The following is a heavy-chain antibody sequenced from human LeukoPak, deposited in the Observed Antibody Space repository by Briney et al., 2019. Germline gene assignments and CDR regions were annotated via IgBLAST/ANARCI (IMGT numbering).Heavy chain of an antibody. Sequence: GGSLRLSCAASGFTVSSDSMSWVRQAPGKGLEWVSFIYSGGSTHYSDSVKGRFIISRDNSKNTLYLQMNSLRAEDTAVYYCARRAGAYSHPYDYWGQGTLVTVSS. CDR2: IYSGGST. J-gene: IGHJ4*02. CDR1: GFTVSSDS. CDR3: ARRAGAYSHPYDY. D-gene: IGHD4/OR15-4a*01. V-gene: IGHV3-53*01.